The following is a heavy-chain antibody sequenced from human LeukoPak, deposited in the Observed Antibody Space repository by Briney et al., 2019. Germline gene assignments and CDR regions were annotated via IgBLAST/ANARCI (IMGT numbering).Heavy chain of an antibody. Sequence: GGSLRLSCADSGFTFSSYWMHWVRQAPGKGLVWVSRINTDGSSTSYADSVKGRFTISRDNAKNTLYLQMNSLRAEDTAVYYCARDQDWSGYFHYYYMDVWGKGTTVTVSS. V-gene: IGHV3-74*01. CDR3: ARDQDWSGYFHYYYMDV. CDR1: GFTFSSYW. CDR2: INTDGSST. D-gene: IGHD3-3*01. J-gene: IGHJ6*03.